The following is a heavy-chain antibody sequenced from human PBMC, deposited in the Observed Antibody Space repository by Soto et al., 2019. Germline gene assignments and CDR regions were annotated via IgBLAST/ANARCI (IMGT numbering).Heavy chain of an antibody. D-gene: IGHD3-3*01. Sequence: GGSLRLSCAASGFTFSSYGMHWVRQAPGKGLEWVAVIWYDGSNKYYADSVKGRFTISRDNSKNTLYLQMNSLRAEDTAVYYCARSPFKFYDFLFGYLKMSGYYWGMDVWGQGTRVTVSS. CDR1: GFTFSSYG. J-gene: IGHJ6*02. CDR3: ARSPFKFYDFLFGYLKMSGYYWGMDV. CDR2: IWYDGSNK. V-gene: IGHV3-33*01.